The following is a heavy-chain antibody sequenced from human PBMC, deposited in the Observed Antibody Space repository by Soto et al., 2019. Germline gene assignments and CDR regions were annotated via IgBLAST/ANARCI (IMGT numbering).Heavy chain of an antibody. CDR3: ARCASGGYYSYYAMDV. Sequence: EVQLVESGGGLVQPGGSLRLSCTASGFTFSSYSLNWVRQAPGKGLEWVSYITGRSRAIYYADSVKGRFTISRDNAKNSLYLHMNSLRDEATAVYYFARCASGGYYSYYAMDVWGQGTTVTVSS. CDR2: ITGRSRAI. J-gene: IGHJ6*02. CDR1: GFTFSSYS. V-gene: IGHV3-48*02. D-gene: IGHD2-15*01.